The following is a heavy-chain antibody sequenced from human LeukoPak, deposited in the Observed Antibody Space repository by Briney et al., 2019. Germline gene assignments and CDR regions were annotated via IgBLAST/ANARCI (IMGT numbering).Heavy chain of an antibody. Sequence: GESLKISCKGSGYSFTSYWIGWVRQVPGKGLEWMGIIYPGDSDTRYSPSFQGQVTISADKSISTAYLQWSSLKASDTAMYYCARRSTISARLFDPWGQGTLVTVSS. D-gene: IGHD6-6*01. J-gene: IGHJ5*02. V-gene: IGHV5-51*01. CDR3: ARRSTISARLFDP. CDR2: IYPGDSDT. CDR1: GYSFTSYW.